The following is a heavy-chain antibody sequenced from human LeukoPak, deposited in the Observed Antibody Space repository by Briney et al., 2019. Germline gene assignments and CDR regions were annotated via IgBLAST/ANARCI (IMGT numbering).Heavy chain of an antibody. J-gene: IGHJ5*02. CDR3: ARDYYGSGSYYWFEP. D-gene: IGHD3-10*01. V-gene: IGHV1-2*02. CDR1: GYTFTGYY. Sequence: ASVKVSCKASGYTFTGYYIHRVRQAPGQGPEWMGWINPNSGGTNYAQKFQGRVTMTRDTSISTAYMELSRLRSDDTAVYYCARDYYGSGSYYWFEPWGQGTLVTVSS. CDR2: INPNSGGT.